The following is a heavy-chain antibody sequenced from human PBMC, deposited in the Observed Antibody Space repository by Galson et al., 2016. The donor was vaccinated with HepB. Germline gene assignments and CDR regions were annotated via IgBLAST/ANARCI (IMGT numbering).Heavy chain of an antibody. J-gene: IGHJ4*02. CDR1: GFTFSNYA. D-gene: IGHD2-2*01. V-gene: IGHV3-23*01. CDR3: AKDKKDQRWYFDY. Sequence: SLRLSCAASGFTFSNYAMSWVRQAPGKGLEWVSAISGSGGSTYYADSVKGRFTISRDNSKDTLYLQINSLRAEDTAVYYCAKDKKDQRWYFDYWGQGALVTVSS. CDR2: ISGSGGST.